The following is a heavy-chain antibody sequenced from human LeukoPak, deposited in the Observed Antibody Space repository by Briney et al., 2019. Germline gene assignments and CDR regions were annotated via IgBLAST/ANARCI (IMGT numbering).Heavy chain of an antibody. J-gene: IGHJ5*02. CDR1: GYSISSGYY. CDR2: IFHSGST. V-gene: IGHV4-38-2*02. Sequence: SETLSLTCTVSGYSISSGYYWGWIRQPPGKGLEWIGTIFHSGSTYSNPSLKSRVTISVDTSKNQFSLKLSSVTAADTAVYYCARKSGNNWFDPWGQGTLVTVSS. CDR3: ARKSGNNWFDP.